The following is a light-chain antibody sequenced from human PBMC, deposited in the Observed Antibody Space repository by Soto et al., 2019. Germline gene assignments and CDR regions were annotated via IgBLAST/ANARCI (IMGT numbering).Light chain of an antibody. J-gene: IGKJ4*01. CDR2: DAS. CDR3: QHYNHYPVP. V-gene: IGKV1-5*01. CDR1: QSVSGW. Sequence: DIQMTQSPSTLSASVGDRVTITCRASQSVSGWLAWYQQKPGKPPTLLIYDASTLEAGVPSRFSGSGSGTEFTLTISRLQPDDFATCFCQHYNHYPVPFGGGTKV.